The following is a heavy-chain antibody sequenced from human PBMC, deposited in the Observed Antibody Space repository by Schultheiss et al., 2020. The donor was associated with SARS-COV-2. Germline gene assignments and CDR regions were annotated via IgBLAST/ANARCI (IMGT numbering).Heavy chain of an antibody. J-gene: IGHJ5*02. CDR2: IYYSGST. CDR3: ARDAVYYYGSGSWDWFDP. Sequence: SETLSLTCTVSGGSISSYYWSWIRQPPGKGLEWIGYIYYSGSTNYNPPLKSRVTISVDTSKNQFSLKLSSVTAADTAVYYCARDAVYYYGSGSWDWFDPWGQGTLVTVSS. D-gene: IGHD3-10*01. V-gene: IGHV4-59*01. CDR1: GGSISSYY.